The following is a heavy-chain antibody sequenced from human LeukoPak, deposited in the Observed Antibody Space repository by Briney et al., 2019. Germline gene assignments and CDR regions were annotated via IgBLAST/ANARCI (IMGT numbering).Heavy chain of an antibody. V-gene: IGHV1-69*01. CDR2: IIPIFGTA. J-gene: IGHJ6*03. D-gene: IGHD3-16*01. Sequence: GSSVKVSCKASGGTFSSYGISWVRQAPRQGLEWMGGIIPIFGTANYAQKFQGRVTITADESTSTAYMELSSLRSEDTAVYYCARDYPPRRLRLGENYYYMDVWGKGTTVTVSS. CDR1: GGTFSSYG. CDR3: ARDYPPRRLRLGENYYYMDV.